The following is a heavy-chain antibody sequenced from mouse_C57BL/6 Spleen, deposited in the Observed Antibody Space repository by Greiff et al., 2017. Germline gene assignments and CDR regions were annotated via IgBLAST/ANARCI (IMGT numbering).Heavy chain of an antibody. J-gene: IGHJ1*03. CDR2: IYPGSGST. V-gene: IGHV1-55*01. CDR1: GYTFTSYW. D-gene: IGHD2-5*01. CDR3: ARRSNYVWYFDV. Sequence: QVQLQQPGAELVKPGASVKMSCKASGYTFTSYWITWVKQRPGQGLEWIGDIYPGSGSTNYNEKFKSKATLTVDTSSSTAYMQLRSLTSEDSAVYYCARRSNYVWYFDVGGTGTAVTVSS.